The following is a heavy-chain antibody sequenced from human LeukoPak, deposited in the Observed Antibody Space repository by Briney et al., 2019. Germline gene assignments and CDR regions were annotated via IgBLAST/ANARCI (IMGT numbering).Heavy chain of an antibody. CDR3: ARYCSGGSCYSGYGMDV. Sequence: SETLSLTCAVYGGSFSGYHWSWIRQPPGKGLEWIGEINHSGSTNYNPSLKSRVTISVDTSKNQFSLKLSSVTAADTAVYYCARYCSGGSCYSGYGMDVWGKGTTVTVSS. D-gene: IGHD2-15*01. CDR1: GGSFSGYH. J-gene: IGHJ6*04. V-gene: IGHV4-34*01. CDR2: INHSGST.